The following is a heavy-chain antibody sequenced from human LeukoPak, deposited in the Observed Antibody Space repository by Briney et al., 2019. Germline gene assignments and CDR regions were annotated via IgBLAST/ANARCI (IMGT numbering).Heavy chain of an antibody. CDR2: IYYSGTT. Sequence: SETLSLTCTVSGGSISYYYWSWIRQSPGKGLEWIGYIYYSGTTSYNPSLKSRVTISVDTSKNQFSLQLRSVTAADTAVYYCAREDPQTTVPEGMDVWGQGTTVTVSS. J-gene: IGHJ6*02. D-gene: IGHD4-17*01. CDR3: AREDPQTTVPEGMDV. CDR1: GGSISYYY. V-gene: IGHV4-59*01.